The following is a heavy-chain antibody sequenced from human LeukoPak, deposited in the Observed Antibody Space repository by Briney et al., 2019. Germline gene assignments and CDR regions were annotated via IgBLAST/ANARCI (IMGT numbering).Heavy chain of an antibody. J-gene: IGHJ3*02. CDR2: IYSGGST. V-gene: IGHV3-53*01. CDR1: GFTVSSNY. D-gene: IGHD3-22*01. Sequence: PGGSLRLSCAASGFTVSSNYMSWVRQAPGKGLEWVSVIYSGGSTYYADSVKGRFTISRDNSKNTLYLQMNSLRAEDTAVYYCARGRDDSSGYYLDAFDIWGQGTMATVSS. CDR3: ARGRDDSSGYYLDAFDI.